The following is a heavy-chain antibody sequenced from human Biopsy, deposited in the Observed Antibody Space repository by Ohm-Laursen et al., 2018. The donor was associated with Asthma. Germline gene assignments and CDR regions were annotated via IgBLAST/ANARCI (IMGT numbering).Heavy chain of an antibody. CDR1: GFTFSDYY. D-gene: IGHD5-12*01. V-gene: IGHV3-11*01. CDR3: ARARSGNYFDY. CDR2: ISTCGTTI. J-gene: IGHJ4*02. Sequence: SLRLSCAASGFTFSDYYMSWIRQAPGKGLEWVSYISTCGTTINYADSVKGRFTISRDNAKNSLYLQLNSLRAGDTAVYYCARARSGNYFDYWGQGTLVTVSS.